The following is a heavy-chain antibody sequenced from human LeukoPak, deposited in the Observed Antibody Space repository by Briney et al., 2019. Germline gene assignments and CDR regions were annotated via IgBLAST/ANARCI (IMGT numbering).Heavy chain of an antibody. J-gene: IGHJ3*02. CDR3: ACLTTADAFDI. CDR2: INHSGST. CDR1: GGSFSGYY. D-gene: IGHD3-22*01. Sequence: PSETLSLTCAVYGGSFSGYYWSWIRQPPGKGLEWIGEINHSGSTDYNPSLKSRVTISVDTSKNQFSLKLSSVTAADTAVYYCACLTTADAFDIWGQGTMVTVSS. V-gene: IGHV4-34*01.